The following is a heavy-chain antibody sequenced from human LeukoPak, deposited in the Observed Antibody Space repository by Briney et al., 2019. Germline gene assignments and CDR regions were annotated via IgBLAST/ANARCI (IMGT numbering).Heavy chain of an antibody. Sequence: PGASLRLSCGASGFTFTSYTMNWVRQAPGKGLQWVSYISSSGGTIYYADSVKGRFTISRDNVKNSLYLQMNSLRDGDTAVYYCARGDRDGYNYLFDHWGQGTQVTVSS. CDR2: ISSSGGTI. V-gene: IGHV3-48*02. CDR1: GFTFTSYT. CDR3: ARGDRDGYNYLFDH. J-gene: IGHJ4*02. D-gene: IGHD5-24*01.